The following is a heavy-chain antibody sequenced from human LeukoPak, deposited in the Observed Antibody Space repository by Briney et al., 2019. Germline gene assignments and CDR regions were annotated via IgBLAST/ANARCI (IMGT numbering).Heavy chain of an antibody. CDR2: INPNSGGT. D-gene: IGHD3-10*01. CDR1: GYSFTDYY. CDR3: ARDLWFGEFPPDY. J-gene: IGHJ4*02. Sequence: ASVKVSCKASGYSFTDYYMHWVRQAPGQGLEWMGWINPNSGGTNYAQKLQGRVTMTRDTSISTAYMELSRLRSDDTAVYYCARDLWFGEFPPDYWGQGTLVTVSS. V-gene: IGHV1-2*02.